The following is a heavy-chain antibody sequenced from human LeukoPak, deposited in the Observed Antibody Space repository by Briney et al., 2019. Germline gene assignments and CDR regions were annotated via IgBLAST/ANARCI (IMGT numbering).Heavy chain of an antibody. D-gene: IGHD6-13*01. CDR1: GFAFNSYN. CDR2: IGGSVGSM. J-gene: IGHJ4*02. Sequence: PGGSLRLSCAASGFAFNSYNMNWVRQAPGKGLEWVSNIGGSVGSMFYAASVKGRFAISRDNPKSTLFLQMNNLRVEDTAVYYCAKRGNSWDLFDYWGQGTLVTVSS. V-gene: IGHV3-23*01. CDR3: AKRGNSWDLFDY.